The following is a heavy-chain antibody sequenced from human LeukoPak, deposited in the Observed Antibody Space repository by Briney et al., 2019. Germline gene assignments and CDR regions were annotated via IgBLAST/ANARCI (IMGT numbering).Heavy chain of an antibody. CDR2: INSDGSST. D-gene: IGHD6-13*01. CDR1: GFTFSSYW. J-gene: IGHJ3*02. V-gene: IGHV3-74*01. CDR3: ARVPKSSSWDSGAFDI. Sequence: GGSLRLSCAASGFTFSSYWLHWVRQAPGKGLVWVSRINSDGSSTSYADSVKGRFTISRDNAKNTLYLQMNSLRAEDTAVYYCARVPKSSSWDSGAFDIWGQGTMVTVSS.